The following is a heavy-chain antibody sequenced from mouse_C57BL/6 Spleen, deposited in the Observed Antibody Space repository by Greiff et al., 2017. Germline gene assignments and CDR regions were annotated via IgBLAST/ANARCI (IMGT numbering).Heavy chain of an antibody. CDR1: GYTFTDYY. CDR3: ASSTPVDY. CDR2: INPNNGGT. Sequence: EVQLQQSVPELVKPGASVKISCKASGYTFTDYYMNWVKQSHGKSLEWIGDINPNNGGTSYNQKFKCKATLTVDKSSSTAYMDLRSLTSEDSAVYYCASSTPVDYWGQGTTLTVSS. J-gene: IGHJ2*01. V-gene: IGHV1-26*01. D-gene: IGHD1-1*01.